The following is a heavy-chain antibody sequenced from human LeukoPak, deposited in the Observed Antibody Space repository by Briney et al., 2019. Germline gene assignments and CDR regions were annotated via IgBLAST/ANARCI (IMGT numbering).Heavy chain of an antibody. CDR3: ARGGGSGSQIHPGNWFDP. V-gene: IGHV1-18*01. J-gene: IGHJ5*02. CDR2: ISAYNGNT. D-gene: IGHD6-19*01. Sequence: GASVKVSCKASGYTFTSYGISWSRQAPGQGLEWMGWISAYNGNTNYAQKLQGRVTMTTDTSTSTAYMELRSLRSDDTAVYYCARGGGSGSQIHPGNWFDPWGQGTLVTVSS. CDR1: GYTFTSYG.